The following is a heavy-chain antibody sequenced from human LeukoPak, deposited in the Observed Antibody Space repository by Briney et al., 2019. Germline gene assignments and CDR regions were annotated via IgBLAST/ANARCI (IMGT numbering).Heavy chain of an antibody. J-gene: IGHJ6*03. Sequence: PSQTLSLTCTVSGGSISSGSYYWGWIRQPPGKGLEWIGSIYYGSVFYSVSTYYNPSLKSRVTMSGDTSKNQFSLKLSSVTAADTAAYYCARLGYCSGGSCYYYYYMDVWGKGTTVTVSS. CDR1: GGSISSGSYY. D-gene: IGHD2-15*01. CDR2: IYYGSVFYSVST. V-gene: IGHV4-39*07. CDR3: ARLGYCSGGSCYYYYYMDV.